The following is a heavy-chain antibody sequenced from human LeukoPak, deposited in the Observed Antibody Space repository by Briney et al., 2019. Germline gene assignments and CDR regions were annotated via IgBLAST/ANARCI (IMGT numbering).Heavy chain of an antibody. CDR1: GGSIITTSW. CDR2: VHLNGAT. J-gene: IGHJ4*02. V-gene: IGHV4-4*02. Sequence: PSETLSLTCAVSGGSIITTSWWSWVRQPPGKGLEWIGEVHLNGATHYNPSLGSRVSMSIDKSKNHMSLRLTSVTAADTAIYYCTRESGAFSPFGFWGQGTLVTVSS. D-gene: IGHD1-26*01. CDR3: TRESGAFSPFGF.